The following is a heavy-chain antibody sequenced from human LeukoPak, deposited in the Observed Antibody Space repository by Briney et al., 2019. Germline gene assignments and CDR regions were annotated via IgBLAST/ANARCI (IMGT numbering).Heavy chain of an antibody. CDR3: ASQYNWNDAPFDY. V-gene: IGHV3-21*01. D-gene: IGHD1-1*01. Sequence: GGSLRLSCAASGFTFSSYSMNWVRQAPGKGLEWVSSISSSSSYIYYADSVKGRFTISRDSAKNSLYLQMNSLRAEDTAVYYCASQYNWNDAPFDYWGQGTLVTVSS. CDR2: ISSSSSYI. CDR1: GFTFSSYS. J-gene: IGHJ4*02.